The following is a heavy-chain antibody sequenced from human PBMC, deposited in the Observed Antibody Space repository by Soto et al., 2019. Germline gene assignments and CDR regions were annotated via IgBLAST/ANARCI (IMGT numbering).Heavy chain of an antibody. CDR1: GFTFSSCA. J-gene: IGHJ3*02. V-gene: IGHV3-30-3*01. CDR2: ISYDGSNK. Sequence: GGSLRLSCAASGFTFSSCAMHWVRQAPGKGLEWVAVISYDGSNKYYADSVKGRFTVSRDNSKNTLYLQVNSLRAEDTAVYYCARDLHPDYGGNYGPHDIWGQGTMVTVSS. CDR3: ARDLHPDYGGNYGPHDI. D-gene: IGHD4-17*01.